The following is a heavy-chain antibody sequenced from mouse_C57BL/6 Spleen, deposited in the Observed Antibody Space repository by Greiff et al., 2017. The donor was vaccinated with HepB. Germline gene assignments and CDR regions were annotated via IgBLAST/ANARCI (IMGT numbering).Heavy chain of an antibody. CDR1: GYTFTDYE. J-gene: IGHJ4*01. CDR3: TRYPLYAMDY. D-gene: IGHD1-1*01. Sequence: VQRVESGAELVRPGASVTLSCKASGYTFTDYEMHWVKQTPVHGLEWIGAIDPETGGTAYNQKFKGKAILTADKSSSTAYMELRSLTSEDSAVYYCTRYPLYAMDYWGQGTSVTVSS. V-gene: IGHV1-15*01. CDR2: IDPETGGT.